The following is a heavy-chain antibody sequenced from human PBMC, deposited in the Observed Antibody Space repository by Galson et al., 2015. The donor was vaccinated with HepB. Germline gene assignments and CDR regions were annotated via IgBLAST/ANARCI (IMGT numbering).Heavy chain of an antibody. Sequence: SCKASGYTFSNYGINWVRLAPGQGLEWMGWISADTGNTQYAQKVQGRTTMTTDRSTSTAYMELRSLRSDDTAVYYCARDSGFDQLWFGVRNWGQGTLVTVSS. J-gene: IGHJ4*02. CDR3: ARDSGFDQLWFGVRN. CDR2: ISADTGNT. V-gene: IGHV1-18*01. CDR1: GYTFSNYG. D-gene: IGHD3-10*01.